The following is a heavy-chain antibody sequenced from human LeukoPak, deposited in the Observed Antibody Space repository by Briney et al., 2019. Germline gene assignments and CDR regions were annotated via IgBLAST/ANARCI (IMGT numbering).Heavy chain of an antibody. CDR1: GFIFRSYG. CDR2: IQKDGSNE. J-gene: IGHJ3*01. V-gene: IGHV3-30*02. D-gene: IGHD5-24*01. Sequence: GGSLRLSCAASGFIFRSYGMHWVRQAPGKGLEWVAYIQKDGSNEQYADSVKGRFTISRDNSKNTLYLQMNSLRADDTAVYYCAMKAVPRPRLHDAFDFWGQGTVVSVSS. CDR3: AMKAVPRPRLHDAFDF.